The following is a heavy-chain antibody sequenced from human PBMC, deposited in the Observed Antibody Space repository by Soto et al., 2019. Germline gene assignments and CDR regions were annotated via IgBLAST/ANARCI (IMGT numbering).Heavy chain of an antibody. D-gene: IGHD3-22*01. J-gene: IGHJ4*02. Sequence: PSEPLSLPCTVSGGSISSGDYYRSWIRQPPGKGLEWIGYIYYSGSTYYNPSLKSRVTISVDTSKNQFSLKLSSVTAADTAVYYCTTYDSSGARFDYWGQGTLVTVSS. CDR2: IYYSGST. CDR1: GGSISSGDYY. V-gene: IGHV4-30-4*01. CDR3: TTYDSSGARFDY.